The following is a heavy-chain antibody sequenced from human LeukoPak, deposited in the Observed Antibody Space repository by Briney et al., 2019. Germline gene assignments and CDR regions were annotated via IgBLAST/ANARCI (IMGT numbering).Heavy chain of an antibody. CDR2: IYTSGST. J-gene: IGHJ6*02. D-gene: IGHD6-13*01. CDR3: AREPYSYSYYYGMDV. V-gene: IGHV4-4*07. Sequence: SETLSLTCTVSGGSISSYYWSWIRQPAGKGLEWIGCIYTSGSTNYNPSLKSRVTMSVDTSKNQFSLKLSSVTAADTAVYYCAREPYSYSYYYGMDVWGQGTTVTVSS. CDR1: GGSISSYY.